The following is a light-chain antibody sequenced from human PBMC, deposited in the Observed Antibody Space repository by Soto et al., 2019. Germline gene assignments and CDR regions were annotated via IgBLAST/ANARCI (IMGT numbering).Light chain of an antibody. Sequence: EIVLTQSPATVSVSPGESATLSCRASQSVRNYLAWYQQKPGQAPRLLIFDASNRATGIPSRFSGSGSGTYFTLTISSLEPEDFAVYYCQQRSNSPPWTFGPGTRVHL. CDR3: QQRSNSPPWT. CDR1: QSVRNY. CDR2: DAS. V-gene: IGKV3-11*01. J-gene: IGKJ3*01.